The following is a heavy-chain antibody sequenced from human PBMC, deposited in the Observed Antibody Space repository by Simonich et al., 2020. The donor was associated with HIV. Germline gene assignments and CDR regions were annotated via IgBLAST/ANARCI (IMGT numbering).Heavy chain of an antibody. CDR2: INHSGST. D-gene: IGHD5-12*01. Sequence: QVHLQQWGAGLLKPSETLSLTCAVYGGSFSGYYWTGIRQPPGKGLEWIGEINHSGSTDYNSSLKSRVTISVDTSKNQFSLKLSSVTAADTAMYYCARRGGYAFDYWGQGTLVTVSS. CDR3: ARRGGYAFDY. CDR1: GGSFSGYY. J-gene: IGHJ4*02. V-gene: IGHV4-34*01.